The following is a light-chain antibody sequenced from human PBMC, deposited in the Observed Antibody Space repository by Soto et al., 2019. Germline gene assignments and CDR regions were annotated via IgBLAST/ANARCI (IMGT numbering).Light chain of an antibody. Sequence: EVVMTQSPATLSVSPGERATLSCRSSQSVADNLAWYQQKPGQGPRLLIYGASTRATGIPARFSGSGSETDFTLTISSLEPEDFAVYYCQQRRNWQVTFGQGTQLEIK. CDR2: GAS. J-gene: IGKJ5*01. CDR3: QQRRNWQVT. CDR1: QSVADN. V-gene: IGKV3D-11*02.